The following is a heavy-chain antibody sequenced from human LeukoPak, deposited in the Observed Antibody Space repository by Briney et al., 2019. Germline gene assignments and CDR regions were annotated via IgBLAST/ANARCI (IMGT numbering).Heavy chain of an antibody. V-gene: IGHV4-39*07. CDR1: GGSISSSSYY. CDR2: IYTSGST. D-gene: IGHD3-10*01. CDR3: ARDVYYYGSGSPTGFDY. J-gene: IGHJ4*02. Sequence: PSETLSLTCTVSGGSISSSSYYWGWIRQPPGKGLEWIGRIYTSGSTNYNPSLKSRVTMSVDTSKNQFSLKLSSVTAADTAVYYCARDVYYYGSGSPTGFDYWGQGTLVTVSS.